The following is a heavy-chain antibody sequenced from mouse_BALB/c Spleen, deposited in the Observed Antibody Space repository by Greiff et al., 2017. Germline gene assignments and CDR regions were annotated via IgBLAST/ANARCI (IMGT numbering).Heavy chain of an antibody. D-gene: IGHD2-3*01. Sequence: EVMLVESGGGLVKPGGSLKLSCAASGFTFSSYAMSWVRQSPEKRLEWVAEISSGGSYTYYPDTVTGRFTISRDNAKNTLYLEMSSLRSEDTAMYYCARDDGYSLDYWGQGTTLTVSS. CDR1: GFTFSSYA. CDR2: ISSGGSYT. J-gene: IGHJ2*01. CDR3: ARDDGYSLDY. V-gene: IGHV5-9-4*01.